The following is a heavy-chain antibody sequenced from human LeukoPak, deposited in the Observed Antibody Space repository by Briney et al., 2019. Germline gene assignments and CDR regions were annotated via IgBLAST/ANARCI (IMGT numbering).Heavy chain of an antibody. V-gene: IGHV4-34*01. D-gene: IGHD3-10*01. J-gene: IGHJ4*02. Sequence: PSETLSLTCAVYGGSFSGYYWSWIRQPPGKGLEWIGEINHSGSTNYNPSLKSRVTISVDTSKNQFSLKLSSVTAADTAVYYCARGLRQNYYGSGSYYKGFDYWGQGTLVTVSS. CDR1: GGSFSGYY. CDR3: ARGLRQNYYGSGSYYKGFDY. CDR2: INHSGST.